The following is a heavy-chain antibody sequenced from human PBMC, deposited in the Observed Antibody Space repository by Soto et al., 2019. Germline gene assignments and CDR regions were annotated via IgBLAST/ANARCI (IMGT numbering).Heavy chain of an antibody. CDR3: AKMVGATLVDF. J-gene: IGHJ4*02. CDR2: IHHSGST. Sequence: QVQLQESGPGLVKPSGTLSLTCTVSGASISSTRSGDWWSWVRQPPGKGLEWIGEIHHSGSTNYNPSVKSRVTMSVDKSKNQFSLRLSSVTAADTAVYYCAKMVGATLVDFWGQGTLVTVSS. D-gene: IGHD1-26*01. V-gene: IGHV4-4*02. CDR1: GASISSTRSGDW.